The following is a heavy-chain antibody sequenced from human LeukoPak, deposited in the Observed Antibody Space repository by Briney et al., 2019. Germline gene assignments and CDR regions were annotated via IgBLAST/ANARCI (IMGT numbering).Heavy chain of an antibody. CDR2: ISAYNGNT. D-gene: IGHD6-13*01. Sequence: GASVKVSCKASGYTFTSYGISWVRQAPGQGLEWMGWISAYNGNTNYAQKLQGRVTMTTDTSTSTAYMELRSLRSDDTAVYYCARAGYSGSPRAAFDIWGQGTMVTVSS. CDR3: ARAGYSGSPRAAFDI. CDR1: GYTFTSYG. J-gene: IGHJ3*02. V-gene: IGHV1-18*01.